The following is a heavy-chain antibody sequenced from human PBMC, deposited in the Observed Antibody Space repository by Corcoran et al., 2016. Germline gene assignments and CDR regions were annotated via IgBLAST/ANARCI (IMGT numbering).Heavy chain of an antibody. D-gene: IGHD3-22*01. CDR1: GFTFSSYS. Sequence: EVQRVESGGGLVQPGGSLRLSCAASGFTFSSYSMNWVRQAPGKGLAWVSYISSSSSTIYYAVSVKGRFPISRDNAKNSLYLQMNRLRAEYTAVYYFARGGSSGTPNWFDPWGHGTLVTVSS. V-gene: IGHV3-48*04. J-gene: IGHJ5*02. CDR3: ARGGSSGTPNWFDP. CDR2: ISSSSSTI.